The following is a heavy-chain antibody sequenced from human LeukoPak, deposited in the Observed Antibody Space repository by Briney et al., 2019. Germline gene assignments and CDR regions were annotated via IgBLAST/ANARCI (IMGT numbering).Heavy chain of an antibody. CDR2: IVVDSGNT. CDR3: AVVGDIVVVVAAGPYYGMDV. D-gene: IGHD2-15*01. V-gene: IGHV1-58*01. CDR1: GFTFTSSA. J-gene: IGHJ6*02. Sequence: SVRVSCKASGFTFTSSAVQWVRQARGQRLEWIGWIVVDSGNTNYAQKFQERVTITRDMSTSTAYMELSSLRSEDTAVYYCAVVGDIVVVVAAGPYYGMDVWGQGTTVTVSS.